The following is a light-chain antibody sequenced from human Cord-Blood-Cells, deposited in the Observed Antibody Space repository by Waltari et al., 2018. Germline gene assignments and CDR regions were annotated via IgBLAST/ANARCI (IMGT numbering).Light chain of an antibody. CDR3: QQYGSSPRT. CDR1: QSVSSSY. Sequence: EIVLTQSPGTLSLSPGARATLFCRAIQSVSSSYLAGYQQKPGQAPRLLIYVASSRATGIPDRFSGSGSGTDFTLTISRLEPEDFAVYYCQQYGSSPRTFGGGTKVEIK. CDR2: VAS. V-gene: IGKV3-20*01. J-gene: IGKJ4*01.